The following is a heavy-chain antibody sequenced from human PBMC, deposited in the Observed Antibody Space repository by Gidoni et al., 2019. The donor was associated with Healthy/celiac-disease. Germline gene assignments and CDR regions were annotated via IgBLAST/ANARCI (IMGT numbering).Heavy chain of an antibody. CDR1: GGSISSYY. CDR3: AREPPYGDDAFDI. J-gene: IGHJ3*02. V-gene: IGHV4-4*07. Sequence: QVQLQESGTGLVKPSETLSLTCTVSGGSISSYYWSWIRQPAGKGLEWIGRIYTSGSTTYNPSRKSRVTMSVDTSKNQFSLKLSSVTAADTAVYYCAREPPYGDDAFDIWGQGTMVTVSS. CDR2: IYTSGST. D-gene: IGHD4-17*01.